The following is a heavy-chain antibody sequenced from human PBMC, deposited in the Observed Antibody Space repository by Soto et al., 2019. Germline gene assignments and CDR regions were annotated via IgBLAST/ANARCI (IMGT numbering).Heavy chain of an antibody. V-gene: IGHV3-23*01. CDR1: GFTFSSYA. CDR2: ISGSGVST. Sequence: GGSLRLSCAASGFTFSSYAMSWVRQAPGKGLEWVSAISGSGVSTYYADSVKGRFTISRDNSKNTLYLQMNSLRAEDMAVYYCARDLKWKYYYGSGTYGASDIWGQGTMVTVSS. D-gene: IGHD3-10*01. J-gene: IGHJ3*02. CDR3: ARDLKWKYYYGSGTYGASDI.